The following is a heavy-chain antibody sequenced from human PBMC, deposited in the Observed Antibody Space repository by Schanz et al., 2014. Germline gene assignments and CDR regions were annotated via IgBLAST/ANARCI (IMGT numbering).Heavy chain of an antibody. D-gene: IGHD5-12*01. CDR3: ARGYSGYSHFDY. Sequence: QVQLVQSGAEVRKPGSSVRVSCTASGGTFTSYAFSWVRQAPGQGLEWMGWINTNTANPTYAQGFTGRFVYTLDASVTTAYLEISSLKAEDTAVYYCARGYSGYSHFDYWGQGALVTVSS. CDR1: GGTFTSYA. CDR2: INTNTANP. V-gene: IGHV7-4-1*02. J-gene: IGHJ4*02.